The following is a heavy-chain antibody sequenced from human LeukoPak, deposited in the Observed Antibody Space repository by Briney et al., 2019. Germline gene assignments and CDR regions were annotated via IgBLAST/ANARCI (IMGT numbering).Heavy chain of an antibody. J-gene: IGHJ5*02. CDR1: GGSISSYY. CDR2: IYYSGST. CDR3: ARHRGYCSSTSCSYNWFDP. Sequence: SETLSLTCTVSGGSISSYYWTWIRPPPGNGLEWIGNIYYSGSTKYNPSLKSRVIMSVDTSKNRFSLKLSSVTAADTAVYYCARHRGYCSSTSCSYNWFDPWGQGTQVTVSS. D-gene: IGHD2-2*03. V-gene: IGHV4-59*08.